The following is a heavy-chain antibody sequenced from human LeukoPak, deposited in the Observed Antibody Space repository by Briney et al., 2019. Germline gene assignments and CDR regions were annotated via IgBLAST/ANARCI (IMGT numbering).Heavy chain of an antibody. J-gene: IGHJ3*02. D-gene: IGHD3-22*01. CDR2: ISYDGSNK. CDR3: ARGGDSGYYKPPLAFDI. Sequence: PGGSLRLSCAASGFTFSSYAMHWVRQAPGKGLEWVAVISYDGSNKYYADSVKGRFTISRDNSKNTLYLQMNSLRAEDTAVYYCARGGDSGYYKPPLAFDIWGQGTMVTVSS. V-gene: IGHV3-30-3*01. CDR1: GFTFSSYA.